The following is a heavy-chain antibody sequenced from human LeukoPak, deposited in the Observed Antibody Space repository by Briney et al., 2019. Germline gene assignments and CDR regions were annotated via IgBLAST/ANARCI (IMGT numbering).Heavy chain of an antibody. J-gene: IGHJ5*02. Sequence: GGSVRVSCTASGYTFSGYYMNWVRQAPGQGLEWMGWINPNSGGTNYAQTFKGRVTMTRDNSKSTAYMEMSRLRAEDTAVYYCARDSLFCCSTSCSYLFFDPWGRGTLVTVSS. CDR1: GYTFSGYY. CDR2: INPNSGGT. D-gene: IGHD2-2*01. V-gene: IGHV1-2*02. CDR3: ARDSLFCCSTSCSYLFFDP.